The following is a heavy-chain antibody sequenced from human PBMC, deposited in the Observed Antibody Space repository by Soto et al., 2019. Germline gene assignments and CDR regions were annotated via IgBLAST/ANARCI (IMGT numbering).Heavy chain of an antibody. D-gene: IGHD2-8*01. CDR2: INHSGST. V-gene: IGHV4-34*01. Sequence: SETLSLTCAVYGGSFSGYYWSWLRQPPGKGLEWIGEINHSGSTNYNPSLKSRVTISVVTSKNKFSLKLSSMTAADTAVYYCATARRCSSPRPFDYWGQGSMGAVSS. CDR3: ATARRCSSPRPFDY. CDR1: GGSFSGYY. J-gene: IGHJ4*02.